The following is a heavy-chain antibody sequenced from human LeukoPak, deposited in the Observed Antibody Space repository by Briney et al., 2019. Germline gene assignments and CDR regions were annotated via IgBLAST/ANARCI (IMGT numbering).Heavy chain of an antibody. CDR3: ARGRSYVRYSSGWYGDDY. CDR2: INHSGST. J-gene: IGHJ4*02. CDR1: GGSFSGCY. V-gene: IGHV4-34*01. Sequence: PSETLSLTCAVYGGSFSGCYWSWLRQPPGKGLEWIGEINHSGSTNYNPSLKSRVTISVDTSKNQFSLKLSSVTAADTAVYYCARGRSYVRYSSGWYGDDYWGQGTLVTVSS. D-gene: IGHD6-19*01.